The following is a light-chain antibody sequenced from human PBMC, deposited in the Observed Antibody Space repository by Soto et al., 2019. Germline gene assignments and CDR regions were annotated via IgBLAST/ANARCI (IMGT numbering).Light chain of an antibody. CDR1: QSVGRSY. CDR3: QQYDGSPIT. J-gene: IGKJ5*01. Sequence: EIVLTQSPAILSLSPGERATLSWRASQSVGRSYLAWYQQKPGQAPRLLISGISKRATGIPDRFSGGGSGTDFTLTISRLEPEDFALYICQQYDGSPITFGQGTRLEIK. CDR2: GIS. V-gene: IGKV3-20*01.